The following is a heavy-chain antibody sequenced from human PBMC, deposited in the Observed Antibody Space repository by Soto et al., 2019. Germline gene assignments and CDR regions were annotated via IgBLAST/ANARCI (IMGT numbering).Heavy chain of an antibody. CDR1: GFIFSSYA. CDR3: AKDFIGTSADAFDI. D-gene: IGHD1-26*01. CDR2: LSGSGDGT. J-gene: IGHJ3*02. Sequence: EVQLLESGGGLVQPGGSLRLSCAASGFIFSSYAMTWVRQAPGKGLEWVSGLSGSGDGTYYADSVKGRFTISRDNSKNMLYLQMDSLTAEDTAMYYCAKDFIGTSADAFDIWGQGTMVTVSS. V-gene: IGHV3-23*01.